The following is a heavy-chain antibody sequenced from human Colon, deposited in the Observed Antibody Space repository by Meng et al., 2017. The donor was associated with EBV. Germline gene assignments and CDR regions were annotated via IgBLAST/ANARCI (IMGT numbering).Heavy chain of an antibody. J-gene: IGHJ5*02. Sequence: QVHLQDSGPGLVKPSEALSLTCTVSGGSIGSYYWSWIRQPPGKGLEWIGYIYYSGSTNYNPSLKSRVTISVDTSKNQFSLKLSSVTAADTAVYYCARHFINWFDPWGQGTLVTVSS. CDR2: IYYSGST. CDR3: ARHFINWFDP. CDR1: GGSIGSYY. V-gene: IGHV4-59*08.